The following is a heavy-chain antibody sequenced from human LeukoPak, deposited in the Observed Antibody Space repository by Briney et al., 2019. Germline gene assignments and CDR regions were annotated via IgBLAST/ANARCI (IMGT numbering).Heavy chain of an antibody. Sequence: SETLSLTCTVSGGSISSYYWSWIRQPPGKGLEWIGYIYYSGSTNYNPSLKSRVTISVDTSKNQFSLRLSSVTAADTAVYYCITRGIGSGWYSDYWGQGTLVTVSS. CDR1: GGSISSYY. D-gene: IGHD6-19*01. CDR2: IYYSGST. V-gene: IGHV4-59*12. CDR3: ITRGIGSGWYSDY. J-gene: IGHJ4*02.